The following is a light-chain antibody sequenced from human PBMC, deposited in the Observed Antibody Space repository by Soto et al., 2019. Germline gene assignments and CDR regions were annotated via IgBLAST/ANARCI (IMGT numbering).Light chain of an antibody. CDR3: QQTFTVGT. V-gene: IGKV1-39*01. CDR2: RAS. Sequence: IQMTQSPSSLSASVGDTVTITCRTSQVISSYLNWYLQKPGKAPKLLIYRASTLQSGVPSRFSGIGSGSEFSLSISGLQLEDFGTYFCQQTFTVGTFGPGTKVQIK. CDR1: QVISSY. J-gene: IGKJ1*01.